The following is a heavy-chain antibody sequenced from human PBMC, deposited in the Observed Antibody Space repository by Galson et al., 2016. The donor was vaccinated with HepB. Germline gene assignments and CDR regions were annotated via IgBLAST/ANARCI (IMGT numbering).Heavy chain of an antibody. D-gene: IGHD1-1*01. J-gene: IGHJ6*02. CDR1: GLTFSSFA. CDR3: AKRKGQNDYDYGMDV. Sequence: SLRLSCAASGLTFSSFAMSWVRQAPGKGLEWVSGIIGSGGRTWYAAPVKVRFSISRDNSKNTLYLQLATLRAEDTAVYYCAKRKGQNDYDYGMDVWGQGTTVTVSS. V-gene: IGHV3-23*01. CDR2: IIGSGGRT.